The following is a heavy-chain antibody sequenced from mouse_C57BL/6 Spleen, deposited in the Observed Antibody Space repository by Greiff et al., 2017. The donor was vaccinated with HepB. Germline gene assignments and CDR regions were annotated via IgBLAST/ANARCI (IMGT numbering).Heavy chain of an antibody. V-gene: IGHV1-69*01. D-gene: IGHD1-1*01. Sequence: QLQQPGAELVMPGASVKLSCKASGYTFTSYWMHWVKQRPGQGLEWIGEIDPSDSYTNYNQKFKGKSTLTVDKSSSTAYMQLSSLTSEDSAVYYCALHYYGSPFAYWGQGTLVTVSA. J-gene: IGHJ3*01. CDR2: IDPSDSYT. CDR3: ALHYYGSPFAY. CDR1: GYTFTSYW.